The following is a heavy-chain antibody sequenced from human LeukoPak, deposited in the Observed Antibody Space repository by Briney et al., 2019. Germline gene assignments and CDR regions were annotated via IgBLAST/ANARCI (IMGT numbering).Heavy chain of an antibody. Sequence: GGSLRLSCAASGFTFSSYEMNWVRQAPGKGLEWVSYISSSGSTIYYADSVKGRFTISRDNAKNSLYLQMNSLRAEDTAVYYCARYGSGYDFDYWGQGTLVTVSS. CDR2: ISSSGSTI. J-gene: IGHJ4*02. V-gene: IGHV3-48*03. D-gene: IGHD5-12*01. CDR3: ARYGSGYDFDY. CDR1: GFTFSSYE.